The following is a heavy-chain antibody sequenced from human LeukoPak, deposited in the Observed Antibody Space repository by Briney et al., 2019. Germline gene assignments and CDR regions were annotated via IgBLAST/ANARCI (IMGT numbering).Heavy chain of an antibody. CDR1: AFTISSYW. CDR2: IKQDGSEK. CDR3: ARDKAEGPSRLDN. D-gene: IGHD2-2*01. J-gene: IGHJ4*02. V-gene: IGHV3-7*01. Sequence: PGGSLRLSCAASAFTISSYWTSWVRQTPGKGLEWVANIKQDGSEKYYVDSVKGRFSISRDNVKNALYLQMSGLRAEDTAVYYCARDKAEGPSRLDNWGQGTLVTVSS.